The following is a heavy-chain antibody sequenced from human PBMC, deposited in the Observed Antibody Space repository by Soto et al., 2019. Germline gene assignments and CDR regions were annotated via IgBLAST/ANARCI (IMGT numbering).Heavy chain of an antibody. CDR2: IYYSGST. J-gene: IGHJ4*02. V-gene: IGHV4-59*01. CDR3: ARDSSSWYASFDY. CDR1: GGSISSYY. Sequence: QVQLQESGPGLVKPSETLSLTCTVSGGSISSYYWSWIRQPPGKGLEWIGYIYYSGSTNYNPSLKSRVTISVDTSKNQFSLKLSSVTAADTAVYYCARDSSSWYASFDYWGQGTLVTVSS. D-gene: IGHD6-13*01.